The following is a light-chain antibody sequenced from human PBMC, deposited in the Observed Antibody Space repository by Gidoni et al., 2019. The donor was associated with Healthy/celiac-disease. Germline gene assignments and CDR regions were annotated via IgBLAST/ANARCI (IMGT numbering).Light chain of an antibody. Sequence: VLTQSPGTLSLSPGERATLSCRASQSVSSSYLAWYQQKPGQAPRLLIYGASSRATGIPDRFSGSGSGTDFTLTISRLEPEDFAVYYCQQYGSSPRFGGGTKVEIK. CDR1: QSVSSSY. CDR2: GAS. V-gene: IGKV3-20*01. CDR3: QQYGSSPR. J-gene: IGKJ4*01.